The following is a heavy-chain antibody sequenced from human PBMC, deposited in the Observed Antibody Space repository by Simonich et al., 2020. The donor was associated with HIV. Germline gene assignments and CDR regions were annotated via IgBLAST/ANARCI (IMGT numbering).Heavy chain of an antibody. V-gene: IGHV1-2*02. CDR3: ARGGYFDWLSNPDY. Sequence: QVQLVQSGAEVKKPGASVKGACKASGYTFTGYYMHWVRQAPGQGLAWIGWINPTSGGPNYAQKCHGRVTMTRDTSISTAYMGLSRLRSDDTAVYYCARGGYFDWLSNPDYWGQGTLVTVSS. J-gene: IGHJ4*02. D-gene: IGHD3-9*01. CDR2: INPTSGGP. CDR1: GYTFTGYY.